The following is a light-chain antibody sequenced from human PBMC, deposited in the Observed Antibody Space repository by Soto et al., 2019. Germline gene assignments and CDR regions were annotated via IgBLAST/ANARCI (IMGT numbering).Light chain of an antibody. CDR1: QNINNF. CDR2: AAS. Sequence: DIQMTQSPSSLSASVGDRVTITCRASQNINNFLSWFQLKPGKAPQLLIYAASRLQSGVPSRFSGSGSGTDFTLTISRLEPEDFAVYYCQQYGSSLRTFGQGTKVDIK. CDR3: QQYGSSLRT. J-gene: IGKJ1*01. V-gene: IGKV1-39*01.